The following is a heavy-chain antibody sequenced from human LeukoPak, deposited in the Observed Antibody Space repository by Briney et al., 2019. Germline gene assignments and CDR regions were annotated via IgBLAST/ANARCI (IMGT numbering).Heavy chain of an antibody. J-gene: IGHJ2*01. CDR3: ADPGGSGAQFDL. V-gene: IGHV3-23*01. D-gene: IGHD3-10*01. Sequence: PGGSLRLSCAASGFTFRSFAMSGVRQAPGKGLEWVSTISGSGHNTHYADSVKGRFTISRDNSENTVYLQMNSLRAEDTAVYYCADPGGSGAQFDLWGRGTLLTVSS. CDR2: ISGSGHNT. CDR1: GFTFRSFA.